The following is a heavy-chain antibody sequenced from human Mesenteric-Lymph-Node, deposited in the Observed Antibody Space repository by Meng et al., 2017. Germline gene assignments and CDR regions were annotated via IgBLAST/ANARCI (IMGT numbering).Heavy chain of an antibody. CDR2: VNAAGGNT. Sequence: QVQLVQSGAEVKNPGASVHVSCKTSGYSFTTYGIHWVRQAPGQSLEWMGWVNAAGGNTRYSQKFQDRVTINRDTSASSAYMEVSSLRSEDTAVYYCAKSSLHAGTLYFDSWGQGTLVTVSS. D-gene: IGHD2-21*02. J-gene: IGHJ4*02. CDR3: AKSSLHAGTLYFDS. CDR1: GYSFTTYG. V-gene: IGHV1-3*01.